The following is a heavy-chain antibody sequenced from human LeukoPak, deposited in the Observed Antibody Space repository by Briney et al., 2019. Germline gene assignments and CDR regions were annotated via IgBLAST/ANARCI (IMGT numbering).Heavy chain of an antibody. D-gene: IGHD3-9*01. CDR1: GGTFSSYA. CDR3: ARESALRYFDWLLTSGPNWFDP. Sequence: GASVKVSCKASGGTFSSYAISWVRQAPGQGLEWMGGLIPIFGTANYAQKFQGRVTITADESTSTAYMELSSLRSEDTAVYYCARESALRYFDWLLTSGPNWFDPWGQGTLVTVSS. CDR2: LIPIFGTA. V-gene: IGHV1-69*13. J-gene: IGHJ5*02.